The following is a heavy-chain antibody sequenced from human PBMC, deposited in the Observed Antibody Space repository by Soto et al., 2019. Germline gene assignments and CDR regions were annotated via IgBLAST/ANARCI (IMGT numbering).Heavy chain of an antibody. D-gene: IGHD4-4*01. CDR1: GGSISSYY. Sequence: QVQLQESGPGLVKPSETLSLTCAVSGGSISSYYWSWIRQPAGKGLEWIGRIYTSGSTNYNPSLKSRVTMSVDTSKNQFSLKLSSVTAADTAVYYCARDMGGDYSQERVQNWFDPWGQGTLVTVSS. J-gene: IGHJ5*02. CDR3: ARDMGGDYSQERVQNWFDP. V-gene: IGHV4-4*07. CDR2: IYTSGST.